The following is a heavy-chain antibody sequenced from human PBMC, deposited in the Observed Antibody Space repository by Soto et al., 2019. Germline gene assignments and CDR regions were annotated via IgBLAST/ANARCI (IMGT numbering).Heavy chain of an antibody. Sequence: PGGSLRLSCAASGFPFSSYGMHWVRQAPGKGLEWVANIKQDGSEKYYVDSVKGRFTISRDNAKNSLYLQMNSLRAEDTAVYYCARDPNIVLVPAALRSYYYYYGMDVWGQGTTVTVSS. D-gene: IGHD2-2*01. CDR2: IKQDGSEK. V-gene: IGHV3-7*01. CDR1: GFPFSSYG. J-gene: IGHJ6*02. CDR3: ARDPNIVLVPAALRSYYYYYGMDV.